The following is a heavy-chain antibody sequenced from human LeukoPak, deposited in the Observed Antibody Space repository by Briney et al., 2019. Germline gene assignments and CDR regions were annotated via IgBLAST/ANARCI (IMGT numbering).Heavy chain of an antibody. J-gene: IGHJ4*02. D-gene: IGHD2-21*01. V-gene: IGHV3-7*01. CDR1: GFTFRTCW. CDR3: ARLLGDRTIYDY. CDR2: INQGGGDT. Sequence: PGGSLRLSCAASGFTFRTCWMSWVRQAPGKGLEWVASINQGGGDTYYVQSVKGRFTISRDNAMNSFFLQMNNLRVEDTAVYYCARLLGDRTIYDYWGQGNLLSVCS.